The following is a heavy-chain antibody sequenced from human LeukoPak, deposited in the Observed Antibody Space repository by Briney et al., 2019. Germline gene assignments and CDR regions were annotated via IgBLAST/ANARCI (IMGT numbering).Heavy chain of an antibody. D-gene: IGHD4-11*01. Sequence: SETLSLTCAVYGGSFSGYYWSWIRQPPGKGLEWIGSIYYSGSTYYNPSLKSRVTISVDTSKNQFSLKLSSVTAADTAVYYCARDPDDYSLGDWGQGTLVTVSS. J-gene: IGHJ4*02. CDR1: GGSFSGYY. CDR2: IYYSGST. CDR3: ARDPDDYSLGD. V-gene: IGHV4-34*01.